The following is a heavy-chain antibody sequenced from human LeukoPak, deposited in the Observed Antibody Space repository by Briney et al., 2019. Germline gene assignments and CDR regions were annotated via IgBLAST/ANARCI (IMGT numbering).Heavy chain of an antibody. Sequence: ASVKVSCKASEFTFSSYAIRWVRQAPGQGLEWMGRIIPILGIANYAQKFQGRVTITADESTSTAYMELSSLRSEDTAVYYCARVYKAQLLHYWGQGTLVTVSS. CDR1: EFTFSSYA. CDR2: IIPILGIA. V-gene: IGHV1-69*04. D-gene: IGHD2-2*01. CDR3: ARVYKAQLLHY. J-gene: IGHJ4*02.